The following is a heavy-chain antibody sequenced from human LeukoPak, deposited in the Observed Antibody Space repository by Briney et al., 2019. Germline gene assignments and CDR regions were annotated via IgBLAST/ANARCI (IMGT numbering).Heavy chain of an antibody. J-gene: IGHJ5*02. CDR1: GGTFSSYA. CDR3: ARDGRYCTNGVCYTSWFDP. Sequence: SVKVSCKASGGTFSSYAISWVRQAPGQGLEWMGGIIPIFGTANYAQKFQGRVTITAHESTSTAYMELSSLRSEDTAVYYCARDGRYCTNGVCYTSWFDPWGQGTLVTVSS. V-gene: IGHV1-69*13. CDR2: IIPIFGTA. D-gene: IGHD2-8*01.